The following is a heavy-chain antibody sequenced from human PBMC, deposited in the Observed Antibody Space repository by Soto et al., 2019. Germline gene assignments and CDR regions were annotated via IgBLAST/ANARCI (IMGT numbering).Heavy chain of an antibody. CDR2: IKSKTDGGTT. CDR1: GFTFSNAW. J-gene: IGHJ4*02. V-gene: IGHV3-15*01. D-gene: IGHD2-15*01. Sequence: GGSLRLSCAASGFTFSNAWMSWVRQAPGKGLEWVGRIKSKTDGGTTDYAAPVKGRFTISRDDSKNTLYLQMNSLKTEDTAVYYCTTIHHYCSGGSCYSGDYWGQGTLVTVSS. CDR3: TTIHHYCSGGSCYSGDY.